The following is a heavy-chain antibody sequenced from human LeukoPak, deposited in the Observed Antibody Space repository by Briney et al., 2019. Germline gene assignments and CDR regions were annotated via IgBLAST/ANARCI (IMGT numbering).Heavy chain of an antibody. V-gene: IGHV3-30*01. D-gene: IGHD6-19*01. CDR3: ARGGQWLDLNGFDY. J-gene: IGHJ4*02. Sequence: GGSLRLSCVASGFTFSPYSMHWVRQAPGQGLEWVAVISDDGKNKYYVDSAKGRFTISRDNSKNTVYLQMNSLRAEDTALYYCARGGQWLDLNGFDYWSQGTLVTVSS. CDR2: ISDDGKNK. CDR1: GFTFSPYS.